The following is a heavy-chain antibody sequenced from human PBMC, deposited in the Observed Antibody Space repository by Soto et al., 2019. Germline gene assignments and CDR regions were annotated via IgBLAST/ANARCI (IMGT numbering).Heavy chain of an antibody. J-gene: IGHJ4*02. CDR3: AKGAEGYVVSSLDY. D-gene: IGHD5-12*01. Sequence: GGSLRLSXAASGFTFSSYAMSWVRQAPGKGLEWVSAISGSGGSTYYADSVKGRFTISRDNSKSTLYLQMNSLRAEDTATYYCAKGAEGYVVSSLDYWGQGTLVTVSS. CDR2: ISGSGGST. V-gene: IGHV3-23*01. CDR1: GFTFSSYA.